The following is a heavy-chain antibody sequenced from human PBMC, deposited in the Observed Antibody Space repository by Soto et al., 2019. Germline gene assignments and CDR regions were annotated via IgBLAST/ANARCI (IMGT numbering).Heavy chain of an antibody. CDR1: GGSFSVYY. D-gene: IGHD2-2*01. V-gene: IGHV4-34*01. J-gene: IGHJ4*02. CDR3: ARGGYCGTSSCYYFGL. Sequence: SETLSLTCAVYGGSFSVYYWAWIRQSPGKGLEWIGEINQGGNTNYNPSLKSRVVISVDTSENHFSLELSSLTAADTAVYYCARGGYCGTSSCYYFGLWGQGTLVTVSS. CDR2: INQGGNT.